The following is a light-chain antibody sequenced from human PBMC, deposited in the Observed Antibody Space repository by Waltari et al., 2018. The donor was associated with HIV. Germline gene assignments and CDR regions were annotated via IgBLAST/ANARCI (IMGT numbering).Light chain of an antibody. CDR2: RNK. J-gene: IGLJ3*02. Sequence: QSILTQPHSTSGTPGQRVTIPCSGSGSHIGSNSVSWYQLLLGTAPKLLIYRNKQRPSGVPDRFSGSKSATSASLAIGGLRSEDEADYYCAAWDDSLSGPVFGGGTKLTVL. CDR1: GSHIGSNS. CDR3: AAWDDSLSGPV. V-gene: IGLV1-47*01.